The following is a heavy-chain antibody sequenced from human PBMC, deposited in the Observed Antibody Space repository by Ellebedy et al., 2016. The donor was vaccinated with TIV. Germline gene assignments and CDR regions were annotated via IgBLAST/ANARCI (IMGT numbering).Heavy chain of an antibody. V-gene: IGHV3-48*01. Sequence: GGSLRLSCAASGFTFSSYNMNWVRQTPGGGLEWVSYITAGSSTIYYADSVRGRFTISRDNGRNSLYLQMNILRAEDTAIYYCARNFGDYGANPFSGYWGQGTLVTVSS. CDR1: GFTFSSYN. J-gene: IGHJ4*02. CDR2: ITAGSSTI. CDR3: ARNFGDYGANPFSGY. D-gene: IGHD4-17*01.